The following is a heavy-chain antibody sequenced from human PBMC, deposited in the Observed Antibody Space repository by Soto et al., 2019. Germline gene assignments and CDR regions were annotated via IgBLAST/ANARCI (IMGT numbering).Heavy chain of an antibody. CDR3: ARGVDAGVDV. J-gene: IGHJ6*02. CDR1: GYTFTSYD. V-gene: IGHV1-8*01. D-gene: IGHD1-1*01. CDR2: MSPNSGAT. Sequence: QVQLVQSGAEVTKPGASVKVSCKASGYTFTSYDINWVRQATGQGLEWMGWMSPNSGATGYAHKFQGRVTMTRDTSISTAYMELSNLRSEDTAIYYCARGVDAGVDVWGQGSTVTVSS.